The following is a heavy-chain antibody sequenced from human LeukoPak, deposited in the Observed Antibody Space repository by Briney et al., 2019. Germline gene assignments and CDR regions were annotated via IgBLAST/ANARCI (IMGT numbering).Heavy chain of an antibody. CDR3: TTDGLMVRGVMHND. CDR2: IKSKSDGGTT. Sequence: GGSLRLSCAVSGFTFSYAWMSWVRQAPGKGLEWVGRIKSKSDGGTTDYTAPVKGRFTISRDDSENTLFLQMNGLKTEDTAVYYCTTDGLMVRGVMHNDWGQGTLVTVSS. J-gene: IGHJ4*02. V-gene: IGHV3-15*01. CDR1: GFTFSYAW. D-gene: IGHD3-10*01.